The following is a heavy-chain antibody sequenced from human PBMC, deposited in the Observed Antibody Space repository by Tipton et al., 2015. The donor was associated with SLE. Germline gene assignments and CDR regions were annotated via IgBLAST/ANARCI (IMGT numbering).Heavy chain of an antibody. D-gene: IGHD1-26*01. Sequence: TLSLTCTVSGGSISSYYWSWIRQPAGKGLEWIGRIYTSGSTNYNPSLKSRVTISVDTSKNQFSLKLSAVTAADTAVYYCAVGAKGWYWYFDLWGRGTLVTVSS. J-gene: IGHJ2*01. CDR2: IYTSGST. CDR1: GGSISSYY. V-gene: IGHV4-4*07. CDR3: AVGAKGWYWYFDL.